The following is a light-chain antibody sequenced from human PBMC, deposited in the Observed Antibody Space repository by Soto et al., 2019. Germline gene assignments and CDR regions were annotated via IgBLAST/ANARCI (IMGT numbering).Light chain of an antibody. CDR3: QQRSYWPRT. V-gene: IGKV3-11*01. CDR1: QSVSSY. Sequence: EIVLTQSPATLSLSPGERATLSCRASQSVSSYLAWYQQKPGQAPRLLIYDASNRATGIPARFSGSGSGTDFTLTISSLEPEDFAVYYCQQRSYWPRTFGQGXKV. J-gene: IGKJ1*01. CDR2: DAS.